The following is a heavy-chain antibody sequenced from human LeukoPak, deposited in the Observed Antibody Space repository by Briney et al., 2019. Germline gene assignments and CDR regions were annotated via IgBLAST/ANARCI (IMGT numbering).Heavy chain of an antibody. CDR1: GDSVSSDRSA. CDR2: TYYRSQWLI. CDR3: SRDQWVHNS. J-gene: IGHJ4*02. Sequence: SQTLSLTCAISGDSVSSDRSAWNWIRQSPSIGFEWVGRTYYRSQWLIEYAESVRSRINIYPDTCKNQVALQVISVTPGDTAVYYCSRDQWVHNSWDQATLVAVSS. D-gene: IGHD1-26*01. V-gene: IGHV6-1*01.